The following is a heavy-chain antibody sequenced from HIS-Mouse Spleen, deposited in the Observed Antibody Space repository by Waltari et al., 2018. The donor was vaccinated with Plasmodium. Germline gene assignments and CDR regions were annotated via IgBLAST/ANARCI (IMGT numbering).Heavy chain of an antibody. V-gene: IGHV3-7*01. CDR1: GFTFGSYW. CDR3: ASSWYWYFDL. J-gene: IGHJ2*01. CDR2: IKQDGSEK. D-gene: IGHD6-13*01. Sequence: EVQLVESGGCLVQPGGSLGLSWAPPGFTFGSYWMSWVRQAPGKGLEWVANIKQDGSEKYYVDSVKGRFTISRDNAKNSLYLQMNSLRAEDTAVYYCASSWYWYFDLWGRGTLVTVSS.